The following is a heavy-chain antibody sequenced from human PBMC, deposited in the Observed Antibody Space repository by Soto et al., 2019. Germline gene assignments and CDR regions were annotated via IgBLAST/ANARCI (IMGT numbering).Heavy chain of an antibody. Sequence: PGGSLRLSCAASGFTFTRNWMSWVRQAPGMGLEWVANINQDGRGQYYGDSGKGRFTISRDNAKNSLYLQMISLRAEDTAVYYCAGLEVGAPFDPWGQGTLVTVSS. D-gene: IGHD1-26*01. CDR2: INQDGRGQ. V-gene: IGHV3-7*01. CDR3: AGLEVGAPFDP. J-gene: IGHJ5*02. CDR1: GFTFTRNW.